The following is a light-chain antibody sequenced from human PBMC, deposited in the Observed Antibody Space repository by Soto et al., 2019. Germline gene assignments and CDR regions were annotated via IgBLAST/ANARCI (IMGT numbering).Light chain of an antibody. CDR2: GAS. J-gene: IGKJ1*01. Sequence: EIVLTQSPGTLSLSPGEGATLSCRASQSVSTNFFAWYQQKPGQAPRLLIYGASTSATGIPDRFSGSGSGTDFTLTISRLEPEDFAVYYWQQYGRTSWTFGQGTKVEIK. CDR1: QSVSTNF. CDR3: QQYGRTSWT. V-gene: IGKV3-20*01.